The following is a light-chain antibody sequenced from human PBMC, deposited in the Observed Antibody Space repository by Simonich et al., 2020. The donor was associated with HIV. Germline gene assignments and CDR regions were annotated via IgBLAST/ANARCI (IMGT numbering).Light chain of an antibody. J-gene: IGLJ3*02. CDR1: SGINVITYR. CDR3: MIWHSSAWV. CDR2: YKSDSDK. Sequence: QAVLTQPASLSASPGASARLTCTLRSGINVITYRIFWYQQNPGSPPQYLLGYKSDSDKQQGAGVPIRFSGSKDDSANAGNLLISGLQSEDEADYYCMIWHSSAWVFGGGTKLTVL. V-gene: IGLV5-45*01.